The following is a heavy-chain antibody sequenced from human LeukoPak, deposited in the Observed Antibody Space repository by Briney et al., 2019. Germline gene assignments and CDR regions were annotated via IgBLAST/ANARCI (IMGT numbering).Heavy chain of an antibody. J-gene: IGHJ4*02. CDR1: GFTFSSYA. CDR3: ARVYGDYGYFDY. V-gene: IGHV3-30-3*01. Sequence: PGGSLRLSCAASGFTFSSYAMHWVRQAPGKGLEWVAVISYDGSNKYYADSVRGRFTISRDNSKNTLYLQMNRLTAEDTAVYYCARVYGDYGYFDYWGQGTLVTVSS. D-gene: IGHD4-17*01. CDR2: ISYDGSNK.